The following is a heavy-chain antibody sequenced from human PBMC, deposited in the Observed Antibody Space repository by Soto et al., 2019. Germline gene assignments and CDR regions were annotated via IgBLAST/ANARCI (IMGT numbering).Heavy chain of an antibody. V-gene: IGHV4-34*01. CDR2: INHSGST. Sequence: QVQLQQWGAGLLKPSETLSLTCAVYGGSFSGYYWTWIRQPPGTGLEWIGEINHSGSTNYNPSLKSRVTISVDTSKNQFYLNLTSVTAADTAVYHCARDKITGLFDYWGQGTLVTVSS. CDR1: GGSFSGYY. CDR3: ARDKITGLFDY. D-gene: IGHD1-1*01. J-gene: IGHJ4*02.